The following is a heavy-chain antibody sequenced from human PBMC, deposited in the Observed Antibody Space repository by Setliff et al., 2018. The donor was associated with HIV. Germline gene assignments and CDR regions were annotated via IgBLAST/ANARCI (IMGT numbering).Heavy chain of an antibody. CDR3: ARRDYNFSGTFDI. CDR1: GGSVSGYK. Sequence: SETLSLTCIVSGGSVSGYKWSWIRQSPGKGLEWIGYIYTSGSATYTPSLKSRVTISIDTSKNQFSLRLDSVTAADTAVYYCARRDYNFSGTFDIWGQGTMVTVSS. J-gene: IGHJ3*02. V-gene: IGHV4-4*08. D-gene: IGHD3-3*01. CDR2: IYTSGSA.